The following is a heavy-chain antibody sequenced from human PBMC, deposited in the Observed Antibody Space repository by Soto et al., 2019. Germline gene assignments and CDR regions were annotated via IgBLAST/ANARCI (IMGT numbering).Heavy chain of an antibody. CDR1: GFTFSSYA. D-gene: IGHD3-10*01. CDR2: ISSNGGST. CDR3: VKSPPGSGSYFLG. Sequence: GGSLRLSCSASGFTFSSYAMHWVRQAPGKGLEYVSAISSNGGSTYYADSVKGRFTISRDNSKNTLYLQMSSLRAEDTAVYYCVKSPPGSGSYFLGWGQGTLVTVSS. J-gene: IGHJ4*02. V-gene: IGHV3-64D*08.